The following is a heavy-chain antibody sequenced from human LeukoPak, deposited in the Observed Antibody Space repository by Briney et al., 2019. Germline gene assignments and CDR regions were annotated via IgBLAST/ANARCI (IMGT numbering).Heavy chain of an antibody. CDR3: ARCYGSGSRYFDY. V-gene: IGHV4-4*07. D-gene: IGHD3-10*01. Sequence: SETLSLTCTVSGGSISSYYWSWLRQPPGKGLEWIGRIYTSGSTNYNPSLKSRVTISVDTSKNQFSLKLSSVTAADTAVYYCARCYGSGSRYFDYWGQGTLVTVSS. CDR1: GGSISSYY. CDR2: IYTSGST. J-gene: IGHJ4*02.